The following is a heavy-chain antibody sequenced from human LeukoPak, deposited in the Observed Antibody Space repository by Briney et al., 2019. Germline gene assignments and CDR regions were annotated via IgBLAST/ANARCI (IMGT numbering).Heavy chain of an antibody. V-gene: IGHV4-4*07. CDR2: IHTSGST. J-gene: IGHJ4*02. D-gene: IGHD3-22*01. CDR1: GVSISSYY. CDR3: ARGRYYYDSSGYSLFEY. Sequence: PSETLSLTCTVSGVSISSYYWSWIRQPAGKGLEWIGHIHTSGSTSYNPSLESRVTMSVDTSENQFSLKLSSVTAADTAVYYCARGRYYYDSSGYSLFEYWGQGTLVTVSS.